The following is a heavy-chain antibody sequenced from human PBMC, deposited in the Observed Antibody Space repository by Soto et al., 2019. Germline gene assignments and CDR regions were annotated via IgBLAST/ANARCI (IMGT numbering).Heavy chain of an antibody. V-gene: IGHV4-39*01. CDR2: IYYSGST. J-gene: IGHJ4*02. Sequence: PSETLSLTCTVSGGSISSSSYYWGWIRQPPGKGLEWIGSIYYSGSTYYNPSLKSRVTISVDMSKNQFSLKLSSVTAADTAVYYCARLYYDFWSGYFFDYWGQGTLVTVSS. CDR3: ARLYYDFWSGYFFDY. CDR1: GGSISSSSYY. D-gene: IGHD3-3*01.